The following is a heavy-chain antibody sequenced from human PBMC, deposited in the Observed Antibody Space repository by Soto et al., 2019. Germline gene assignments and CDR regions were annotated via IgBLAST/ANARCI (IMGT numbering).Heavy chain of an antibody. V-gene: IGHV1-18*01. CDR2: ITTDKGKT. CDR3: AARSPSFDY. Sequence: QVQLVQSGPEVKKPGASVKVYCKTSGYTFTSYGISWVRQAPGQGLEWMGWITTDKGKTTYAQKFQGRVPMTTDTPTSTAYMEMRSPRSDDTAVYYCAARSPSFDYWGQGTLVTVSS. J-gene: IGHJ4*02. CDR1: GYTFTSYG.